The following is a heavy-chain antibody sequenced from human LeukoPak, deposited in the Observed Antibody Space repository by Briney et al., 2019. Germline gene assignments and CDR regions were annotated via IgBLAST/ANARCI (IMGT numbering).Heavy chain of an antibody. V-gene: IGHV3-23*01. CDR3: AKEGEVFYESVGYYVLDY. J-gene: IGHJ4*02. CDR2: LRGSGGST. Sequence: PGRSLSLSRAASGFTFCICAVSWVRRASTKWLEWVLALRGSGGSTYYAESVKGRFTISRDKSKNTVYLQMNSLRADDTALYYCAKEGEVFYESVGYYVLDYWGQGTRVTVSS. CDR1: GFTFCICA. D-gene: IGHD3-10*02.